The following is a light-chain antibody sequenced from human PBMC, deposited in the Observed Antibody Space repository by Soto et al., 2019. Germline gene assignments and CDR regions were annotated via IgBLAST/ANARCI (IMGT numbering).Light chain of an antibody. Sequence: QSALTQPASVSGSPGXXXXXXXTGTSSDVSGYNYVSWYQQHPGKAPKLMIYEVSNRPSGVSNRFSGSKSGNTASLTISGLQAEDEADYYCSSYTSSSTLVGFGGGTKLTVL. CDR1: SSDVSGYNY. V-gene: IGLV2-14*01. CDR3: SSYTSSSTLVG. CDR2: EVS. J-gene: IGLJ3*02.